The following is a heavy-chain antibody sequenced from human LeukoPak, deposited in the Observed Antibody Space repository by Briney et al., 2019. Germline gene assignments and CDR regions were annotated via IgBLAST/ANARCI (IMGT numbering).Heavy chain of an antibody. CDR2: IRYDGSNK. J-gene: IGHJ4*02. Sequence: GGSLRLSCAASGFTFSSYGMYWVRQAPGKGLEWVAFIRYDGSNKYYADSVKGRFTISRDNSKNTLYLQMNSLRAEDTAVYYCAKDHLGYCSSTSCSGGSDYWGEGTLVTVSS. CDR1: GFTFSSYG. D-gene: IGHD2-2*01. V-gene: IGHV3-30*02. CDR3: AKDHLGYCSSTSCSGGSDY.